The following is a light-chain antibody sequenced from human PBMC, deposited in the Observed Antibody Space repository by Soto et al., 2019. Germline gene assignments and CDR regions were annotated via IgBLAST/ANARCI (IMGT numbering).Light chain of an antibody. CDR1: QSISSW. V-gene: IGKV1-5*01. CDR3: QQYNSYCT. J-gene: IGKJ2*02. Sequence: DIQMTQSPSTLSASVGDRVTITCRASQSISSWLAWYQQKPGKAPKLLIYDASSLESGLPSRFSGSGSGTEFTLTSSCLQPDDFAIYYCQQYNSYCTFGQGTKLEIK. CDR2: DAS.